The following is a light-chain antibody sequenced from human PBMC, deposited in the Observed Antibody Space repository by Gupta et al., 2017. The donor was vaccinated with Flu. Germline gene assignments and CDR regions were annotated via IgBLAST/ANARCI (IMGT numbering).Light chain of an antibody. CDR2: SST. CDR3: AVWDDDLNGPV. J-gene: IGLJ3*02. V-gene: IGLV1-44*01. Sequence: VTISCSGSYSNIGNNAVNWYQQLPGAAPQLLIFSSTQRPSGVPDRFSGSESGASASLAITGLQSADEADYYCAVWDDDLNGPVFGGGTKLTVL. CDR1: YSNIGNNA.